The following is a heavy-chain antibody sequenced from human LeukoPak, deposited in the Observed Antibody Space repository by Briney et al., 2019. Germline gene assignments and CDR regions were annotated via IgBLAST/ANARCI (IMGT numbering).Heavy chain of an antibody. CDR2: ISSSGSTI. D-gene: IGHD1-26*01. CDR1: GFTFSDYY. J-gene: IGHJ6*03. V-gene: IGHV3-11*04. CDR3: ARDRQANYYYYYMDV. Sequence: GGSLRLSCAASGFTFSDYYMSWIRQAPGKGLEWVSYISSSGSTIYYADSVKGRFTISRDNAKNSLYLQMNSLRAEDTAVYYCARDRQANYYYYYMDVWGKGTTVTVSS.